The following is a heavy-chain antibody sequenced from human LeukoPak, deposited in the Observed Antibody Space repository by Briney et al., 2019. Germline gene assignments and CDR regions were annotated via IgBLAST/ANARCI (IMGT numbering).Heavy chain of an antibody. D-gene: IGHD2-15*01. J-gene: IGHJ5*01. CDR2: ISSSSIYI. CDR3: ARRYCSGGSCYDWFDS. CDR1: GFTFSSYT. Sequence: GGSLRLSCAASGFTFSSYTMNWVRQAPGRGLEWVSSISSSSIYIYYAASLKGRFTISRDNAKNSLYLQMNSLRAEDTAVYYCARRYCSGGSCYDWFDSWGQGTLVTVSS. V-gene: IGHV3-21*01.